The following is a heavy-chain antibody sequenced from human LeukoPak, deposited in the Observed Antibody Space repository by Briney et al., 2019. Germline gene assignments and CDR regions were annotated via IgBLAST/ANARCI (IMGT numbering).Heavy chain of an antibody. V-gene: IGHV3-15*01. J-gene: IGHJ4*02. CDR3: TARPDGVLMVYAIDY. CDR1: GFTFSNAW. CDR2: IKSKTDGGTT. Sequence: GGSLRLSCAASGFTFSNAWMSWVRQAPRKGLEWVGRIKSKTDGGTTDYAAPVKGRFTISRDDSKNTLYLQMNSLNTEDTAVYYCTARPDGVLMVYAIDYWGQGTLVTVSS. D-gene: IGHD2-8*01.